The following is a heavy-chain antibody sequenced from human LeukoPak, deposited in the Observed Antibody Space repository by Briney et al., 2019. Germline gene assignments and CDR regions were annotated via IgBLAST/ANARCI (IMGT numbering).Heavy chain of an antibody. J-gene: IGHJ4*02. CDR2: ISSSSSTI. Sequence: GGSLRLSCAASGFTFSSYSMNWVGPAPGKGLEWVSYISSSSSTIYHAGSVKGRFTISRDNAKNSLYLQLNSLRDEDTAVYYCARDLRIRDSSSWYRDYWGQGTLVTVTS. CDR3: ARDLRIRDSSSWYRDY. CDR1: GFTFSSYS. V-gene: IGHV3-48*02. D-gene: IGHD6-13*01.